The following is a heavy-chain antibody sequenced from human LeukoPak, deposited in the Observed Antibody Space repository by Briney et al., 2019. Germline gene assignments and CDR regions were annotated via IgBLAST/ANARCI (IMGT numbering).Heavy chain of an antibody. J-gene: IGHJ3*02. D-gene: IGHD6-13*01. Sequence: SQTLSLTCTVSGGSISSGSYYWSWIRQPAGKGLEWIGRIYTSGSTNYNPSLKSRVTISVDTSKNQFSLKLSSVTAADTAVYYCARGDSSRSDAFDIWGQGTMVTVSS. CDR1: GGSISSGSYY. CDR3: ARGDSSRSDAFDI. V-gene: IGHV4-61*02. CDR2: IYTSGST.